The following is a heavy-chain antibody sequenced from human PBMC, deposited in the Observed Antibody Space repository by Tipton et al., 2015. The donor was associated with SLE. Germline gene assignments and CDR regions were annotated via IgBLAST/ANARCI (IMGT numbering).Heavy chain of an antibody. D-gene: IGHD3-9*01. CDR2: IYHSGST. J-gene: IGHJ3*02. CDR1: GGSISSSSYY. V-gene: IGHV4-39*07. Sequence: TLSLTCTVSGGSISSSSYYWGWIRQPPGKGLEWIGSIYHSGSTYYNPSLKSRVTISVDTSKNQFSLKLSSVTAADTAVYYCARDRPYYDILTGYYNDAFDIWGQGTMVTVSS. CDR3: ARDRPYYDILTGYYNDAFDI.